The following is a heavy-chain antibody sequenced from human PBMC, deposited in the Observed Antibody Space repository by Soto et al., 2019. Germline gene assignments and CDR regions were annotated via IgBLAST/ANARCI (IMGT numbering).Heavy chain of an antibody. D-gene: IGHD6-13*01. J-gene: IGHJ6*02. Sequence: QLQLQESGPGLVKPSETLSLTCTVSGGSISSSSYYWGWIRQPPGKGLEWIGSIYYSGSTYYNPAPKSCVTISEDTSKNPFSQKMSSVTTADTAVYYWERQQAAAHYYYGMDVWGQGTTVTVSS. CDR3: ERQQAAAHYYYGMDV. CDR2: IYYSGST. V-gene: IGHV4-39*01. CDR1: GGSISSSSYY.